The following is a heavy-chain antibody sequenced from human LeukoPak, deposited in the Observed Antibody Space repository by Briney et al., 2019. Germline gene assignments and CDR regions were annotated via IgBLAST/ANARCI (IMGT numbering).Heavy chain of an antibody. D-gene: IGHD3-9*01. V-gene: IGHV4-39*07. CDR1: SGSISTSNYY. Sequence: PSETLSLTCTVSSGSISTSNYYWGWVRQPPGKALEWIGNIFYSGSTYYSPSLKSRVTISLDTSRNQFSLKLSSVTAADTAVYYCARTFDWFHDAFDFWGQGTMVTVSS. CDR3: ARTFDWFHDAFDF. CDR2: IFYSGST. J-gene: IGHJ3*01.